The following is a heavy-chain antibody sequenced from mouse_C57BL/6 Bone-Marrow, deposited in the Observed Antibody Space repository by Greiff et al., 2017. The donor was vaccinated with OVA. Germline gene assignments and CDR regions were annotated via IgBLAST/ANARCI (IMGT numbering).Heavy chain of an antibody. CDR1: GFNIKDDY. V-gene: IGHV14-4*01. CDR3: TTLTVVA. D-gene: IGHD1-1*01. CDR2: IDPENGDT. Sequence: DVKLQESGAELVRPGASVKLSCTASGFNIKDDYMHWVKQRPEQGLEWIGWIDPENGDTEYASKFQGKATITADTSSNTAYLQLSSLTSEDTAVYYCTTLTVVARGQGTLVTVSA. J-gene: IGHJ3*01.